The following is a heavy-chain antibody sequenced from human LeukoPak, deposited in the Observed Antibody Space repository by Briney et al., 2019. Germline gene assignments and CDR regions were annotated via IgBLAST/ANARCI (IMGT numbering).Heavy chain of an antibody. CDR1: GGSFSGYY. CDR2: INHSGST. J-gene: IGHJ4*02. V-gene: IGHV4-34*01. CDR3: ARGLMPDY. Sequence: SETLSLTCAVYGGSFSGYYWSWIRQPPGKGLEWIGEINHSGSTNYNPSLKSRVTISVDTSKNQFSLKLSSVTAADTAVYYCARGLMPDYWGQGTLATVSS. D-gene: IGHD2-2*01.